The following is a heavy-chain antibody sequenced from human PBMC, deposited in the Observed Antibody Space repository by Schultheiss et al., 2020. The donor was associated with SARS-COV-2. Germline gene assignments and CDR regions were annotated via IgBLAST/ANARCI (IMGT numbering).Heavy chain of an antibody. CDR1: GFTFSSYS. V-gene: IGHV3-21*04. D-gene: IGHD1-7*01. CDR2: ISGSGGST. Sequence: GGSLRLSCAASGFTFSSYSMNWVRQAPGKGLEWVSAISGSGGSTYYADSVKGRFTISRDNAKNSLYLQMNSLRAEDTALYYCAKGEYSITGTTDYWGQGTLVTVSS. CDR3: AKGEYSITGTTDY. J-gene: IGHJ4*02.